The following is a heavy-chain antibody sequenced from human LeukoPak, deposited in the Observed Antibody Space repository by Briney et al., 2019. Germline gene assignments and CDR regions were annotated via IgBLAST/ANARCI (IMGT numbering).Heavy chain of an antibody. V-gene: IGHV3-30*03. D-gene: IGHD5-24*01. CDR2: ISYDGSNK. Sequence: AGRSLRLSCAASGFTFSSYGMHWVRQAPGKGLEWVAIISYDGSNKYYADSVKGRFTISRDNARNSLYLQMNSLRDEDTAVYYCTRGRGDGYNYFDYWGQGTLVTVSS. J-gene: IGHJ4*02. CDR1: GFTFSSYG. CDR3: TRGRGDGYNYFDY.